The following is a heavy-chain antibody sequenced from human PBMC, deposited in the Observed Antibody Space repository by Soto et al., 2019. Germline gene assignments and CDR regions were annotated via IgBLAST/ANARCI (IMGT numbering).Heavy chain of an antibody. CDR1: GYSFTSYW. Sequence: GESLKIYCKGSGYSFTSYWISWVRQMPGKGLEWMGTIDPSDSYTNYSPSFQGHVTISADKSISTAYLQWSSLKASDTAMYYCARRTTADGIFDYWGQGTLVTVSS. V-gene: IGHV5-10-1*01. J-gene: IGHJ4*02. CDR2: IDPSDSYT. CDR3: ARRTTADGIFDY. D-gene: IGHD6-13*01.